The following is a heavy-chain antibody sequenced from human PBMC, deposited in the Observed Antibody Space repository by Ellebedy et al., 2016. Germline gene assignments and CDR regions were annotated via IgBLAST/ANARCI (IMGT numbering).Heavy chain of an antibody. CDR1: GFTFSDYY. CDR2: ISSSGSTI. Sequence: GESLKISCAASGFTFSDYYMSWIRQAPGKGLEWVSYISSSGSTIYYADSVKGRFTISRDNAKNSLYLQMNSLRAEDTAVYYCARATTVTAFDYWGQGTLVTVSS. V-gene: IGHV3-11*01. D-gene: IGHD4-17*01. CDR3: ARATTVTAFDY. J-gene: IGHJ4*02.